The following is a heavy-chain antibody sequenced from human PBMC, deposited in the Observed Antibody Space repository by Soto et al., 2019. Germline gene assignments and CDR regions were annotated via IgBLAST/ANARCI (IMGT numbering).Heavy chain of an antibody. V-gene: IGHV3-7*01. J-gene: IGHJ4*02. D-gene: IGHD3-3*01. Sequence: GGSLRLSCVASGFTFRRYWMTWVRQAPGKGLEWVANIKQDGSEKYYVASVKGRFTISRDNALDSLYLQMDSLRAENTAVYYCASQDGYDYWTGYIGRNSGSRNKNHFDYWGQGTQVTVSS. CDR3: ASQDGYDYWTGYIGRNSGSRNKNHFDY. CDR2: IKQDGSEK. CDR1: GFTFRRYW.